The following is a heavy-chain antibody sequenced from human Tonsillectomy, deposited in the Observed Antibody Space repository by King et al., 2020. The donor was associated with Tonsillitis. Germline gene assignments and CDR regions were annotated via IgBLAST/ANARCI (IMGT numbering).Heavy chain of an antibody. J-gene: IGHJ3*02. CDR1: GGSISSGDYC. D-gene: IGHD1-26*01. Sequence: QLQESGPGLVKPSKTLSLTCTVSGGSISSGDYCWSWIRQPPGKGLEWIGYIFYSGSTYYNPSLKSRVTISVDTSKNQFSLKLSSVTAADTAVYYCARDVFIVGARGAFDIWGQGTMVTVSS. CDR2: IFYSGST. V-gene: IGHV4-30-4*01. CDR3: ARDVFIVGARGAFDI.